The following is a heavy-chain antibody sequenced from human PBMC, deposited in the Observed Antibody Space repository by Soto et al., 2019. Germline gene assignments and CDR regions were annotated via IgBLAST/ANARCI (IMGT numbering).Heavy chain of an antibody. V-gene: IGHV1-18*01. CDR3: ARATVVVVAATAFDY. Sequence: ASVRVACKASGYTFTSRGITWVRKKHGQGLEWMGWISAYNGNTNYAQKLQGRVTMTTDTSTSTAYMELRSLRSDDTAVYYCARATVVVVAATAFDYWGQGTLVTVSS. CDR1: GYTFTSRG. D-gene: IGHD2-15*01. CDR2: ISAYNGNT. J-gene: IGHJ4*02.